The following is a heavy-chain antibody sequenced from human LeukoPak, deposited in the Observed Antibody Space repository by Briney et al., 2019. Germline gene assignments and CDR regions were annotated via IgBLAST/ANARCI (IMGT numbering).Heavy chain of an antibody. D-gene: IGHD2-2*01. CDR1: GGTFSSYA. CDR2: IIPIFGTA. CDR3: AARSVVPAAAYYYYYMDV. Sequence: ASVKVSCKASGGTFSSYAISWVRQAPGQGLEWMGGIIPIFGTANYAQKFQGRVTITADESTSTAYMELSSLRSEDTAVYYCAARSVVPAAAYYYYYMDVWGKGTTVTISS. V-gene: IGHV1-69*13. J-gene: IGHJ6*03.